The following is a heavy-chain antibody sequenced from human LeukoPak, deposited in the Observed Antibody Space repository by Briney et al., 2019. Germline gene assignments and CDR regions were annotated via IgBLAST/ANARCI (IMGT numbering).Heavy chain of an antibody. CDR1: GYTFTGYY. J-gene: IGHJ4*02. Sequence: ASVKVSCKASGYTFTGYYMHWVRQAPGQGLEWMGWINPNSGGTNYAQKFQGRVTMTRDTSISTAYMELSRLRSDDTAVYYCAREGSTYYYDSSGPPEWGQETLVTVSS. V-gene: IGHV1-2*02. D-gene: IGHD3-22*01. CDR2: INPNSGGT. CDR3: AREGSTYYYDSSGPPE.